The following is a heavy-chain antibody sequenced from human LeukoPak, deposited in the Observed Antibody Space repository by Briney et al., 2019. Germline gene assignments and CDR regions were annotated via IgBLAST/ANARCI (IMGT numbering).Heavy chain of an antibody. CDR3: ASSSGWYPFAFDI. V-gene: IGHV1-2*02. CDR1: GYTFTSYY. Sequence: ASVKVSCKASGYTFTSYYMHWVRQAPGQGLEWMGWINPNSGGTNYAQKFQGRVTMTRDTSISTAYMELSRLRSDDTAVYYCASSSGWYPFAFDIWGQGTMVTVSS. J-gene: IGHJ3*02. CDR2: INPNSGGT. D-gene: IGHD6-19*01.